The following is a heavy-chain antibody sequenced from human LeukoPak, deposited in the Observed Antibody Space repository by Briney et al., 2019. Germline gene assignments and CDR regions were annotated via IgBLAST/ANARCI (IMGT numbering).Heavy chain of an antibody. Sequence: PGGSLRLSCAASGFTFSSYSMNWVRQAPGKGLEWVSSISSSSSYIYYADSVKGRFTISRDNAKNSLYLQMNSLRAEDTAVYYCARALNYGYYDFWSGYLDAFDIWGQGTMVTVSS. CDR3: ARALNYGYYDFWSGYLDAFDI. CDR2: ISSSSSYI. J-gene: IGHJ3*02. CDR1: GFTFSSYS. D-gene: IGHD3-3*01. V-gene: IGHV3-21*01.